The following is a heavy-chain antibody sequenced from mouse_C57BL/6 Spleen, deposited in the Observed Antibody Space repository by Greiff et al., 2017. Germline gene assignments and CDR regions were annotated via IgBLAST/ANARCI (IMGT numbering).Heavy chain of an antibody. V-gene: IGHV1-7*01. CDR3: ERGVPVYDGYFDY. J-gene: IGHJ2*01. D-gene: IGHD2-3*01. CDR2: INPSSGYT. CDR1: GYTFTSYW. Sequence: QVQLKESGAELAKPGASVKLSCKASGYTFTSYWMHWVKQRPGQGLEWIGYINPSSGYTKYNQKFKDKATLTADKSSSTAYMQLSSLTYEDSAVYYCERGVPVYDGYFDYWGQGTTLTVSS.